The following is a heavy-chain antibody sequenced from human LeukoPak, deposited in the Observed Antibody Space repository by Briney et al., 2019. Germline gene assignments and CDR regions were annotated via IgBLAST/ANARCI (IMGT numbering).Heavy chain of an antibody. D-gene: IGHD4-11*01. J-gene: IGHJ4*02. CDR1: GGSFSGYY. Sequence: SETLSLTCAVYGGSFSGYYWSWNRQPPGKGLEWIGEINHSGSTNYNPSLKSRVTISVDTSKNQFSLKLSSVTAADTAVYYCANYSNYEYYFDYWGQGTLVTVSS. V-gene: IGHV4-34*01. CDR3: ANYSNYEYYFDY. CDR2: INHSGST.